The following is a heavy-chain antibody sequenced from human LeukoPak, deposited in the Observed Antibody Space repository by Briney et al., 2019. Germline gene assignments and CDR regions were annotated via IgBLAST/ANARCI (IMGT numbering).Heavy chain of an antibody. CDR1: GGSISSSSYY. Sequence: SETVSLTCTVSGGSISSSSYYWGWIRQPPGKGLEWIGSIYYSGSTYYNPSLKSRVTISVDTSKNQFSLKLSSVTAADTAVYYCARHRGMTKAARFDPWGQGTLVTVSS. CDR3: ARHRGMTKAARFDP. V-gene: IGHV4-39*01. J-gene: IGHJ5*02. D-gene: IGHD3-10*01. CDR2: IYYSGST.